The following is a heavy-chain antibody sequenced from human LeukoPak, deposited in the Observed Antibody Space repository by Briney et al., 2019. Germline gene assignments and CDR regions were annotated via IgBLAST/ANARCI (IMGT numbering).Heavy chain of an antibody. J-gene: IGHJ4*02. D-gene: IGHD6-19*01. V-gene: IGHV1-46*01. Sequence: ASVKVSCKASGYTFTSYYMHWVRQAPGQGGEWMGVINPSGGSTSYAQKFQGRVTMTRDTSTSTVYMELSSLRSEDTAVYYCARDTVDRIAVAPENYWGQGTLVTVSS. CDR3: ARDTVDRIAVAPENY. CDR1: GYTFTSYY. CDR2: INPSGGST.